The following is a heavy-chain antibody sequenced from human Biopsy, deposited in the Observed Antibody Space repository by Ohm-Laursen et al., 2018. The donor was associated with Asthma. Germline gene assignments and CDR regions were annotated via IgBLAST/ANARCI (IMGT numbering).Heavy chain of an antibody. CDR3: ARTYYDFLTGQVKDVFGV. D-gene: IGHD3-9*01. CDR1: GYNFISFA. CDR2: INTGNGDT. Sequence: ASVKVSCKASGYNFISFAIHWVRQAPGQRLEWMGWINTGNGDTKYSQKFQGRVTITRDTSASTACMELRSLRSEDTATYYCARTYYDFLTGQVKDVFGVWGQGTMVAVSS. V-gene: IGHV1-3*04. J-gene: IGHJ3*01.